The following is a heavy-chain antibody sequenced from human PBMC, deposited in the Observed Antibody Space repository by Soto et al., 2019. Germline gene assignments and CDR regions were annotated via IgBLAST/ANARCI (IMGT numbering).Heavy chain of an antibody. CDR1: GGSISSSTYY. D-gene: IGHD1-1*01. CDR2: FYYSGST. V-gene: IGHV4-39*01. CDR3: AITLGGNYFGMDV. Sequence: QLQVQDSGPGLVKHSETLSLTCTVSGGSISSSTYYWGWIRQPPGKGLEWIGSFYYSGSTDYNPSLKSRVTISVDTSKNQFSLNLSSVTAADTGVYYCAITLGGNYFGMDVWGHGTSVTVSS. J-gene: IGHJ6*01.